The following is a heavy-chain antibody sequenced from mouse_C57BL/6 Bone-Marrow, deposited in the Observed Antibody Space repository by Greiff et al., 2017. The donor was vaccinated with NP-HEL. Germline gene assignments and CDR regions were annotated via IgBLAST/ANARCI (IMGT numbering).Heavy chain of an antibody. CDR1: GYTFTSYW. D-gene: IGHD3-1*01. Sequence: QVQLQQPGAELVMPGASVKLSCKASGYTFTSYWMHWVKQRPGQGLEWIGEIDPSDSYTNYNQKFKGKSTLTVDKSSSTAYMQLSSLTSEDSAVYYCARGLGGYYYAMDYWGQGTSVTVSS. CDR2: IDPSDSYT. CDR3: ARGLGGYYYAMDY. J-gene: IGHJ4*01. V-gene: IGHV1-69*01.